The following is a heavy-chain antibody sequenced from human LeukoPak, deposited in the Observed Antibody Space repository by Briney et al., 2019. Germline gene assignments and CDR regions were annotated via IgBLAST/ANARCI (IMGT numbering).Heavy chain of an antibody. CDR2: IYYSGST. CDR1: GGSISSSSYY. D-gene: IGHD6-6*01. CDR3: ARRGASSSEGY. V-gene: IGHV4-39*01. Sequence: SETLSLTCTVSGGSISSSSYYWGWIRQPPGKGLEWIGSIYYSGSTYYNPSLQSRVTISVDTSKNQFSLKLSSVTAADTAVYYCARRGASSSEGYWGQGTLVTVSS. J-gene: IGHJ4*02.